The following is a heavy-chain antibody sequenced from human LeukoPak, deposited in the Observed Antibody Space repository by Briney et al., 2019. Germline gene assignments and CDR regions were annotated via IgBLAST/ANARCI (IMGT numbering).Heavy chain of an antibody. CDR3: ARMTYFYDGQGSYYFDY. Sequence: SVKVSCKASGYTFTNYGITWMRQAPGQGLEWMGGIIPVFGTTNYAQKFQGRVTITTDKSTSTAYMELSSLRSADTAVYYCARMTYFYDGQGSYYFDYWGPGTLVTVSS. CDR1: GYTFTNYG. CDR2: IIPVFGTT. D-gene: IGHD3-16*01. J-gene: IGHJ4*02. V-gene: IGHV1-69*05.